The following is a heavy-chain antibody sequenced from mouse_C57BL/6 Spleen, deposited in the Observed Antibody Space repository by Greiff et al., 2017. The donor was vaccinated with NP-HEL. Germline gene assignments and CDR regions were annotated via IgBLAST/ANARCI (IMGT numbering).Heavy chain of an antibody. Sequence: VQLQQPGAELVRPGSSVKLSCKASGYTFTSYWMDWVKQRPGQGLEWIGNIYPSDSETHYNQKFKDKDTLTVDKSSSTAYMQLSSLTSEDSAVYYCARSGYYDNYYAMDYWGQGTSVTVSS. CDR3: ARSGYYDNYYAMDY. CDR1: GYTFTSYW. V-gene: IGHV1-61*01. J-gene: IGHJ4*01. CDR2: IYPSDSET. D-gene: IGHD1-1*01.